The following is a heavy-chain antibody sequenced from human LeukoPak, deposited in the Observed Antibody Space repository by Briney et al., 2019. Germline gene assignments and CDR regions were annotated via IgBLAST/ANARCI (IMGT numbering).Heavy chain of an antibody. D-gene: IGHD3-22*01. CDR1: GYTFTDYY. CDR2: INPNSGGS. J-gene: IGHJ4*02. V-gene: IGHV1-2*06. Sequence: ASVKVSCKASGYTFTDYYMHWVRQAPGQGLEWMGRINPNSGGSNYAQKFQGRVTITADESTSTAYMELSSLRSEDTAVYYCARHLDDSSGYYYRTMYYFDYWGQGTLVTVSS. CDR3: ARHLDDSSGYYYRTMYYFDY.